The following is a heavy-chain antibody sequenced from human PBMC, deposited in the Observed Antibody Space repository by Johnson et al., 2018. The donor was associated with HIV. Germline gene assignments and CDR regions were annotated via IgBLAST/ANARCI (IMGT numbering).Heavy chain of an antibody. Sequence: VQLVESGGGLVQRGGSLRLSCAASGVTFSSYAMSWVRQAPGKGLAWVSAISGSGGSTYYADSVKGRFTISRDNSKNTLYLQMNSLRAEDTAVYYCAKDQLSEHLVLRSAFDIWGQGTMVTVSS. J-gene: IGHJ3*02. D-gene: IGHD6-6*01. V-gene: IGHV3-23*04. CDR2: ISGSGGST. CDR1: GVTFSSYA. CDR3: AKDQLSEHLVLRSAFDI.